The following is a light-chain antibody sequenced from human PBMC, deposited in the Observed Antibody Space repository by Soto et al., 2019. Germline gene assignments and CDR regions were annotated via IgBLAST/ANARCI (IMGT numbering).Light chain of an antibody. CDR2: DVS. V-gene: IGLV2-14*01. CDR1: SGDVGGYHY. Sequence: QSALTQPASVSGSPGQSITISCTGTSGDVGGYHYVSWYQQHPGKAPKLMIYDVSNRPSGVSNRFSGSKSGNTASLTISGLQAEDEADYYCSSYTSSSTPFVFGTGTKLTVL. J-gene: IGLJ1*01. CDR3: SSYTSSSTPFV.